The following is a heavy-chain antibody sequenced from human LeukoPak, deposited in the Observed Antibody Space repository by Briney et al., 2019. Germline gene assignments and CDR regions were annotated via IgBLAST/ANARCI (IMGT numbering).Heavy chain of an antibody. D-gene: IGHD6-13*01. CDR3: ARDFSSSWPYYYYYMDV. V-gene: IGHV1-2*02. Sequence: GASVKVSCKASGYTFTGYYMHWVRQAPGQGLEWMGWINPNSGGTNYAQKFQGRVTMTRDTSISTAYMELSRLRSDDTAVYYCARDFSSSWPYYYYYMDVWGKGTTVTISS. CDR2: INPNSGGT. CDR1: GYTFTGYY. J-gene: IGHJ6*03.